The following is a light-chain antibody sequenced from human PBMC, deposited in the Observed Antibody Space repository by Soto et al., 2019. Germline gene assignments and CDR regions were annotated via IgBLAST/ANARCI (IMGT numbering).Light chain of an antibody. CDR1: SSDDWGLNY. Sequence: SSLTQPASVSGSPGQSITLSCTGTSSDDWGLNYVSWYQQHPGKAPILMIYDVSNRPSGVSYRFSGSKSGNTASLTISGLQAEDEADYYCSSYTSSSILYVFGTGTKVTVL. CDR3: SSYTSSSILYV. J-gene: IGLJ1*01. V-gene: IGLV2-14*01. CDR2: DVS.